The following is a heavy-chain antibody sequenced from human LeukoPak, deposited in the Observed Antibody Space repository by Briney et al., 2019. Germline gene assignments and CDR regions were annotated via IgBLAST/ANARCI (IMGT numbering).Heavy chain of an antibody. CDR1: GYTFTGYY. Sequence: GASVKVSCKASGYTFTGYYMHRVRQAPGQGLEWMGWINPNSGGTNYAQKFQGRVTMTRDTSISTAYMELSRLRSDDTAVYYCARGQGYSSSEADYWGQVTLVTVSS. CDR2: INPNSGGT. CDR3: ARGQGYSSSEADY. D-gene: IGHD6-13*01. J-gene: IGHJ4*02. V-gene: IGHV1-2*02.